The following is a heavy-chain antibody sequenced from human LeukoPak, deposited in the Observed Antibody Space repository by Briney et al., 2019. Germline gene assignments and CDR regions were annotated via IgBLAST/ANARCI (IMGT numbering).Heavy chain of an antibody. Sequence: ASVKVSCKASGYSFTSYGISWVRQAPGQGLEWMGWISAYNGNTNYAQNFQGRVTMTTDTSTSTAYMALRSLRSDDTAVYYCARESSGSDRLLDALFDYWGQGTLVTVSS. J-gene: IGHJ4*02. CDR3: ARESSGSDRLLDALFDY. CDR1: GYSFTSYG. V-gene: IGHV1-18*01. CDR2: ISAYNGNT. D-gene: IGHD1-26*01.